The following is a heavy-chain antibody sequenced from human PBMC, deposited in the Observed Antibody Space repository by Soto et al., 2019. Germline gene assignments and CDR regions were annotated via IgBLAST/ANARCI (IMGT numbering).Heavy chain of an antibody. J-gene: IGHJ4*02. CDR1: GGSISSGDYY. D-gene: IGHD3-22*01. CDR2: IYYSGST. CDR3: ATLPFYYDSSGYPDY. V-gene: IGHV4-30-4*01. Sequence: SETLSLTCTVSGGSISSGDYYWSWIRQPPGKGLEWIGYIYYSGSTYYNPSLKSRVTISVDTSKNQFSLKLSSVTAADTAVYYFATLPFYYDSSGYPDYWAQGTRVPVS.